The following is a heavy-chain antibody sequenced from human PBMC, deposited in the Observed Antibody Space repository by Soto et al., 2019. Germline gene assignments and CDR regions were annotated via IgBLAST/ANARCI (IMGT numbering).Heavy chain of an antibody. CDR2: MYNTGST. J-gene: IGHJ6*02. D-gene: IGHD2-21*02. CDR1: GGSVSRSH. V-gene: IGHV4-59*02. Sequence: GCGGSVSRSHWSWIRQNKRKGLEWIGYMYNTGSTVYNPSFKSRVTISVDTSKNQFSLKLNSVTAADTAVYYCARDLWGYCGTDCYPLDVWGQGTTVTVSS. CDR3: ARDLWGYCGTDCYPLDV.